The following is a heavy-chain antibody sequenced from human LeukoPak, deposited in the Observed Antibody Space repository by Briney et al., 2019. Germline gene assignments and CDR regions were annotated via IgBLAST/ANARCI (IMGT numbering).Heavy chain of an antibody. CDR2: IYTSGST. V-gene: IGHV4-4*07. J-gene: IGHJ4*02. Sequence: SETLSLTCTVSGASISVYYWSWIRQPAGKGLEWIGRIYTSGSTNYNPSLKSRVDMSADTSKNQLSLKLSSVAAADTAVYYCASWGLLWFGEPFGYWGQGTLVTVSS. CDR3: ASWGLLWFGEPFGY. D-gene: IGHD3-10*01. CDR1: GASISVYY.